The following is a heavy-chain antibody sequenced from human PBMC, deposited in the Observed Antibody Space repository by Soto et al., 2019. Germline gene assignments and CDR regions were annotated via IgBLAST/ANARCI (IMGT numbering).Heavy chain of an antibody. J-gene: IGHJ4*02. V-gene: IGHV3-23*01. CDR1: GFMFNNSA. CDR2: VSDNGGSRGGT. D-gene: IGHD1-1*01. CDR3: AKSLSGLFSLGDFNY. Sequence: GGSLRLSCKASGFMFNNSAMTWVRQAPGQGLQWVASVSDNGGSRGGTYYADSVKGRFTISRDNSKNTLYLQLDSLTGADTAVYYCAKSLSGLFSLGDFNYWGQGALVTVSS.